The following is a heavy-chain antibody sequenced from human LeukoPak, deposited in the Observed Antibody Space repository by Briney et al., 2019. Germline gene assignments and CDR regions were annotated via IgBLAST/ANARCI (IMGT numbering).Heavy chain of an antibody. CDR1: GGSISSGSYY. Sequence: PSETLSLTCTVSGGSISSGSYYWSWIRQPAGKGLEWIGRIYTSGSTNYNPSLKSRVTISVDTSKNQFSLKLSSVTAADTAVYYCAREGYYYYGSGSYSNPNWFDPWGQGTLVTVSS. CDR2: IYTSGST. CDR3: AREGYYYYGSGSYSNPNWFDP. V-gene: IGHV4-61*02. D-gene: IGHD3-10*01. J-gene: IGHJ5*02.